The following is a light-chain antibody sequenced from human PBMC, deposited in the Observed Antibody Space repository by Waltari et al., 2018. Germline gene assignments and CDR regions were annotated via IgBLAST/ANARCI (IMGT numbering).Light chain of an antibody. CDR2: GAS. Sequence: EIVLTQSPGTLSLSPGERATLSGRASQSVSSSYLAWYQQKPGQAPRLLIYGASRRATGIPDRFSGSGSGTDFTLTISRLEPEDFAVYYCQQYASSPLTFGGGTKVEIK. J-gene: IGKJ4*01. CDR3: QQYASSPLT. CDR1: QSVSSSY. V-gene: IGKV3-20*01.